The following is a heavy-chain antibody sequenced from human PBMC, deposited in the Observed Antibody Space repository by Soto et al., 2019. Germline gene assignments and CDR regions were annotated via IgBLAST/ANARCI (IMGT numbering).Heavy chain of an antibody. Sequence: GASVKVSCKASGYTFTSYDINWVRQATGQGLEWMGWMNACNGNTKYSQKFQGRVTITRYTSVSTAYMELSSLRSEDTAVYYCARSIVVVTALDYWGQGTLVTVSS. D-gene: IGHD2-21*02. CDR1: GYTFTSYD. CDR2: MNACNGNT. J-gene: IGHJ4*02. CDR3: ARSIVVVTALDY. V-gene: IGHV1-3*01.